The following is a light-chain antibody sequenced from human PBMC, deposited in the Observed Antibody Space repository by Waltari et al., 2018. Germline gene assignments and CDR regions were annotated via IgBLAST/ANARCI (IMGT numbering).Light chain of an antibody. CDR1: SSDSGGYTS. CDR3: SSQSSDNVVL. Sequence: QSALTQHASGSGSPGQSISIPCTGTSSDSGGYTSGSCYHDHPGPAPKVIFYDVSDRPSGISARFSCSKSGNTASLTISGLQAEDEADYYCSSQSSDNVVLFGGGTKLTVL. J-gene: IGLJ2*01. V-gene: IGLV2-14*03. CDR2: DVS.